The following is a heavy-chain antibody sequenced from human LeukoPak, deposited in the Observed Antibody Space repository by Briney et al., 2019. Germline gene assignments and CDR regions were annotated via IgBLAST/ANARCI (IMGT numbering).Heavy chain of an antibody. V-gene: IGHV1-18*01. CDR3: ASGLAAADPFAGAEIGTHFDY. CDR1: GYTFTSYG. CDR2: ISAYNGNT. D-gene: IGHD6-13*01. Sequence: ASVKVSCKASGYTFTSYGISWVRQAPGQGLEWMGWISAYNGNTNYAQKLQGRVTMTTDTSTSTAYMELRSLRSDDTAVYYCASGLAAADPFAGAEIGTHFDYWGQGTLVTVSS. J-gene: IGHJ4*02.